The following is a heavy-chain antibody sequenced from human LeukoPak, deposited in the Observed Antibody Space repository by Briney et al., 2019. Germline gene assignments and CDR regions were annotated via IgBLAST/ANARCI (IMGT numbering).Heavy chain of an antibody. CDR1: GGSISSYY. J-gene: IGHJ3*02. CDR3: ARGYYGSSDAFDI. V-gene: IGHV4-59*01. D-gene: IGHD3-10*01. CDR2: IYYSGST. Sequence: PSETLSLTCTVSGGSISSYYWSWIRQPPGKGLEWIGYIYYSGSTNYNPSLKSRVTISVDTSKNQFSLKLSSVTAADTAVYYCARGYYGSSDAFDIWGQGTMVTVFS.